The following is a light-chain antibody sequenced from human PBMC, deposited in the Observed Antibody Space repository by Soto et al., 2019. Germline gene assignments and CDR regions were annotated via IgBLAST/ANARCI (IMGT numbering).Light chain of an antibody. V-gene: IGKV3D-15*02. J-gene: IGKJ1*01. CDR1: QSVSSH. CDR2: DAS. CDR3: QQYGSSPGT. Sequence: ELVRSLSPATLSVSPGERTPLSCRASQSVSSHLTWYQKKPGQAPRLLIYDASNRATGIPARFSGSGSGTDFTLTISRLESEDFAVYYCQQYGSSPGTFGQATKVDIK.